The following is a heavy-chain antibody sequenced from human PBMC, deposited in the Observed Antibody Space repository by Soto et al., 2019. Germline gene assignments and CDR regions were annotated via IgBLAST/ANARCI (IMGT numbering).Heavy chain of an antibody. CDR1: GGSISSGDYY. D-gene: IGHD2-2*01. Sequence: SETLSLTCTVSGGSISSGDYYLSWIGQPPGKGLEWIGYIYYSGSTYYNPSLKSRVTISVDTSKNQFSLKLSSVTAADTAVYYCASLILLPAGPGWFDPWGQGTLVTVFS. CDR3: ASLILLPAGPGWFDP. V-gene: IGHV4-30-4*01. J-gene: IGHJ5*02. CDR2: IYYSGST.